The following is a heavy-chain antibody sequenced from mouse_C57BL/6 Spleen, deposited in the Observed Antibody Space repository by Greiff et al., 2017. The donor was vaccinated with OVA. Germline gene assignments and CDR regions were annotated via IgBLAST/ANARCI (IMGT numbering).Heavy chain of an antibody. Sequence: QVQLQQSGPELVKPGASVKISCTASGYAFSSSWMNWVKQRPGKGLEWIGRIYPGDGDTNYNGKFKGKATLTADKSSSTAYMQLSSLTSEDSAVCFCARWGDDYDPYWGQGTTLTVSS. D-gene: IGHD2-4*01. V-gene: IGHV1-82*01. CDR1: GYAFSSSW. CDR3: ARWGDDYDPY. CDR2: IYPGDGDT. J-gene: IGHJ2*01.